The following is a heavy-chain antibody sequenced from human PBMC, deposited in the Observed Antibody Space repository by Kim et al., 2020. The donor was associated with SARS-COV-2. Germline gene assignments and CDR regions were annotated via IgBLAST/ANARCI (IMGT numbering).Heavy chain of an antibody. Sequence: GRFTISRDNSKNTLYLQMNSLRAEDTAVYYCAGTYYYDSSGYWATPHLDYWGQGTLVTVSS. J-gene: IGHJ4*02. V-gene: IGHV3-23*01. D-gene: IGHD3-22*01. CDR3: AGTYYYDSSGYWATPHLDY.